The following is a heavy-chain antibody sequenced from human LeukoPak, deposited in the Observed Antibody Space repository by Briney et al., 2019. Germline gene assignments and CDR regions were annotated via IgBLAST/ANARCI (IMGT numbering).Heavy chain of an antibody. D-gene: IGHD3-3*01. J-gene: IGHJ4*02. CDR2: INPNSGGT. Sequence: APVKVSCKASGYTFTGYYMHWVRQAPGQGLEWMGWINPNSGGTNYAQKFQGRVTMTRDTSISTAYMELSRLRSDDTAVYYCARTRAIFGVVISYWGQGTLVTVSS. V-gene: IGHV1-2*02. CDR3: ARTRAIFGVVISY. CDR1: GYTFTGYY.